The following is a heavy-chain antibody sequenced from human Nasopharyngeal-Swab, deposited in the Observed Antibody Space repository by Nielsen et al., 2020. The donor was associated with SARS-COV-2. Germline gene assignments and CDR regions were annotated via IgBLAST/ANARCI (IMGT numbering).Heavy chain of an antibody. CDR3: ARGDDTTDYYEPFDY. J-gene: IGHJ4*02. CDR2: IRGTGDTV. CDR1: AFTFGNYD. D-gene: IGHD3-22*01. Sequence: GGSLRLSCPASAFTFGNYDMTWIRQAPGKWLVWVSYIRGTGDTVYYADSVKGRFTISRDNAKNSLYLQMNSLRAEDTAVYYCARGDDTTDYYEPFDYWGQGTLVTVSS. V-gene: IGHV3-11*04.